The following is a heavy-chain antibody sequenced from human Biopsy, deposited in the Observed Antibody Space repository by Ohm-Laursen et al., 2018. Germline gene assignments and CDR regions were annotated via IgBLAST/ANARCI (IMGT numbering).Heavy chain of an antibody. Sequence: SLRLSCAASGFTFSSYAMTWVRQAPGKGLEWVSVINTSGGSTHYAVSVKGRFTISRDNSKNTLYLQMNSLRGEDTAVYYCAKCMTEGSNYYFHHCGQGTLVTVSS. V-gene: IGHV3-23*01. CDR2: INTSGGST. CDR1: GFTFSSYA. CDR3: AKCMTEGSNYYFHH. D-gene: IGHD2-8*01. J-gene: IGHJ4*02.